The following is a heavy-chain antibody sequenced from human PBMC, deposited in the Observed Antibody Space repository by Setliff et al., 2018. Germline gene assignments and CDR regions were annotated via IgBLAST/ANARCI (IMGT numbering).Heavy chain of an antibody. CDR2: ISSSSSYI. J-gene: IGHJ4*02. Sequence: PGGSLRLSCAASGFTFSSYSMNWVRQAPGEGLEWVSSISSSSSYIYYADSVKGRFTISRDNAKNSLYLQMNSLRAEDTAVYYCARDTPPDTAMDQQFDYWGQGTLVTVSS. D-gene: IGHD5-18*01. V-gene: IGHV3-21*01. CDR1: GFTFSSYS. CDR3: ARDTPPDTAMDQQFDY.